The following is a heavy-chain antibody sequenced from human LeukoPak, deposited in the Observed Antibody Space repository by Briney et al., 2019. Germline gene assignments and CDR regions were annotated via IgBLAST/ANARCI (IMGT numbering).Heavy chain of an antibody. CDR1: EFTFSNYA. Sequence: GGSLRLSCAASEFTFSNYALHWVRQAPGKGLQWVAVISYDGNTIHYADSVKGRFITSRDTSKNTLYLQMNSLRAEDTAVYYCAKYDDYEMYWGQGTLVTVSS. CDR3: AKYDDYEMY. J-gene: IGHJ4*02. CDR2: ISYDGNTI. D-gene: IGHD4-17*01. V-gene: IGHV3-30-3*02.